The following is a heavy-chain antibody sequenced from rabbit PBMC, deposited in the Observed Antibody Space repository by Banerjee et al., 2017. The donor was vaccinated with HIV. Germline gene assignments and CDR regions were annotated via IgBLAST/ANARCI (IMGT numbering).Heavy chain of an antibody. V-gene: IGHV1S45*01. CDR2: IYTGSGST. J-gene: IGHJ4*01. Sequence: QEQLEESGGDLVKPEGSLTLTCTASGFSFSSSYWICWVRQAPGKGLEWIGCIYTGSGSTDYASWAKGRFTISKTSSTTVTLQMTSLTAADTATYFCARDLYNSAYNLWGPGTLVTVS. D-gene: IGHD1-1*01. CDR3: ARDLYNSAYNL. CDR1: GFSFSSSYW.